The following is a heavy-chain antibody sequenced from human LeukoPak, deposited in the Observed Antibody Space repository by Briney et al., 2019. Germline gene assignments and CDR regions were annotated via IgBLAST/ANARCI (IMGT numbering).Heavy chain of an antibody. CDR2: IYYTGGT. Sequence: PSETLSLTCTVSGGSLSSDTDYWGWIRQTPGRGLEWIASIYYTGGTYYNPSLESRVTISVDTSKNHFSLKVTSVTAADTAVYYCARHFKGHGSGTYDKDNWFDPWGQGILVTVSS. CDR3: ARHFKGHGSGTYDKDNWFDP. J-gene: IGHJ5*02. CDR1: GGSLSSDTDY. V-gene: IGHV4-39*01. D-gene: IGHD3-10*01.